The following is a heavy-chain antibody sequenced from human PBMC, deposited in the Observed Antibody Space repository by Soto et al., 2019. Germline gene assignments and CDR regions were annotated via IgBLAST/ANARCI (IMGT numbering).Heavy chain of an antibody. D-gene: IGHD3-10*01. CDR3: ARGWFGPDV. CDR1: GFTLSGRS. J-gene: IGHJ6*04. V-gene: IGHV3-74*01. CDR2: IDNAGTDS. Sequence: GSLRLSCAASGFTLSGRSMHWVRQTPGKGLVWVSGIDNAGTDSTYADSVKGRFTSSRDNVKNMLYLQMNSLRVEDTAVYYCARGWFGPDVWGKGATVTVSS.